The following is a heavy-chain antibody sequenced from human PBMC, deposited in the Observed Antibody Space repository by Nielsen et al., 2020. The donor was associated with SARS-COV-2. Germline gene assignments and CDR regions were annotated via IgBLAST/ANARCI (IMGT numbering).Heavy chain of an antibody. CDR3: ARGLLCRGGSSSCPRKDNWFDP. V-gene: IGHV4-59*01. J-gene: IGHJ5*02. Sequence: WIRQPPGKGLEWIGYIYYSGSTNYNPSLKSRVTISVDTSKNQFSLKLSSATAADTAVYYCARGLLCRGGSSSCPRKDNWFDPWGQGTLVTVSS. D-gene: IGHD6-13*01. CDR2: IYYSGST.